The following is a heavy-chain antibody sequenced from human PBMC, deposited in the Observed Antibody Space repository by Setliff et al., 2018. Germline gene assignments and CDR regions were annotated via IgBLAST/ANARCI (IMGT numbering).Heavy chain of an antibody. CDR2: IIPVLGSA. CDR1: GGTFSNYA. J-gene: IGHJ3*01. CDR3: AGYSSSDPFDV. D-gene: IGHD6-6*01. V-gene: IGHV1-69*11. Sequence: SVKVSCKASGGTFSNYAISWVRQAPGQGLEWMGRIIPVLGSADYAQKFQGRVTFTADESTSTAYMELSSLTSEDTAVFFCAGYSSSDPFDVWGQGTLVTVSS.